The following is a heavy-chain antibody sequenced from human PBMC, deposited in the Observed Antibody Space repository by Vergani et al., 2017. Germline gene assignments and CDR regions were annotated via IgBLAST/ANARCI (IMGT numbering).Heavy chain of an antibody. CDR2: IRYDGSSE. Sequence: VQLVESGGGFVQPGGSRRLSCAASGFTLNTYGIHWVRQAPGKGLEWVSFIRYDGSSEYYGDSVKGRFTISRDKSQNTVNLQMNSLRTEDTAVYFCANSVIAGNVGVAYFGMDVWGRGTTVTVSS. V-gene: IGHV3-30*02. CDR1: GFTLNTYG. CDR3: ANSVIAGNVGVAYFGMDV. D-gene: IGHD2/OR15-2a*01. J-gene: IGHJ6*02.